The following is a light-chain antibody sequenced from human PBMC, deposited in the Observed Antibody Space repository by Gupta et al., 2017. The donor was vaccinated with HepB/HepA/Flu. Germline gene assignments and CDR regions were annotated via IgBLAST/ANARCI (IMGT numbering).Light chain of an antibody. CDR1: QNTGYW. V-gene: IGKV1-5*03. CDR2: KTS. J-gene: IGKJ1*01. CDR3: QQYNNYPWT. Sequence: DIQMTQSPSTLSASVGDRVTITCRASQNTGYWLAWFQQKPGKAPNLLISKTSTLESGAPSRFSGSRSGTEFTLTISSLQPDDFATYYCQQYNNYPWTFGQGTKVEIK.